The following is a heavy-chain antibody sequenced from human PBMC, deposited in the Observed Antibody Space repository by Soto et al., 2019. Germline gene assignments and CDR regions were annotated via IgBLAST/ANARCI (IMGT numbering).Heavy chain of an antibody. Sequence: PGGSLRLSCRASGFTFGEYAMHWVRQGPGRGLEWVSGITWNSGKIAYADSVKGRFTIARDDDNNSLYLQMNSLRPEDAALYYCVKDSYADFHRVLSTAEYFFDYWGHGTLVTVSS. CDR1: GFTFGEYA. CDR2: ITWNSGKI. D-gene: IGHD2-15*01. CDR3: VKDSYADFHRVLSTAEYFFDY. J-gene: IGHJ4*01. V-gene: IGHV3-9*01.